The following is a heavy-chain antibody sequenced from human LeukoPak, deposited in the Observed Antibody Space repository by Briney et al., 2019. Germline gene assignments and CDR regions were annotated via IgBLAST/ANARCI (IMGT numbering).Heavy chain of an antibody. Sequence: GASVKVSCKASGYTFTGYYMHWVRQAPGQGLEWMGWINPNSGGTNYAQKFQGRVTMTRDTSISTAYMELSRLRSDDTAVYYCARANYYDSSAQSAFDIWGQGTMVTVSS. CDR3: ARANYYDSSAQSAFDI. V-gene: IGHV1-2*02. J-gene: IGHJ3*02. D-gene: IGHD3-22*01. CDR2: INPNSGGT. CDR1: GYTFTGYY.